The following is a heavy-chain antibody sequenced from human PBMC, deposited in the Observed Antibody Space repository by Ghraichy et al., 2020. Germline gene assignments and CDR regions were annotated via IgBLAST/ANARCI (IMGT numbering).Heavy chain of an antibody. D-gene: IGHD1-26*01. Sequence: SCAASGFTFSSYSMNWVRQAPGKGLEWVSSISSSSSYIYYADSVKGRFTISRDNAKNSLYLQMNSLRAEDTTVYYCARQGENSGSYYVDFYFDYWGQGTLVTVSS. CDR3: ARQGENSGSYYVDFYFDY. CDR1: GFTFSSYS. CDR2: ISSSSSYI. J-gene: IGHJ4*02. V-gene: IGHV3-21*01.